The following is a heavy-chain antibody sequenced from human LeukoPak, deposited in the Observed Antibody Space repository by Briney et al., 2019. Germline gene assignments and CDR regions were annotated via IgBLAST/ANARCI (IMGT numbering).Heavy chain of an antibody. V-gene: IGHV3-23*01. CDR1: GFTFSNYA. Sequence: GGSLRLSCAASGFTFSNYAMSWVRRAPGKGLEWVSVISGSGGATYYADSVKGRFTISRDNSKNTLYLQMNSLRAEDTAVYYCAKDGVATITYDYWGQGTLVTVSS. D-gene: IGHD5-12*01. J-gene: IGHJ4*02. CDR3: AKDGVATITYDY. CDR2: ISGSGGAT.